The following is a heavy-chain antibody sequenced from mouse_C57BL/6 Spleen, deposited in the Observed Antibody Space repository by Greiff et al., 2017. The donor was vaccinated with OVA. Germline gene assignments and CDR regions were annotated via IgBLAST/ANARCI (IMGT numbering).Heavy chain of an antibody. D-gene: IGHD4-1*01. CDR1: GYSFTGYY. CDR2: INPSTGGT. Sequence: VQLQQSGPELVKPGASVKISCKASGYSFTGYYMNWVKQSPEKSLEWIGEINPSTGGTTYNQKFKAKATLTVDKSSSTAYMQLKSLTSEDSAVYYCARETGNFDYWGQGTTLTVSS. J-gene: IGHJ2*01. CDR3: ARETGNFDY. V-gene: IGHV1-42*01.